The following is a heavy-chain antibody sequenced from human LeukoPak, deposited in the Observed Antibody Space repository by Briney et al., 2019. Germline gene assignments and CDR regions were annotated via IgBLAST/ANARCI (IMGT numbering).Heavy chain of an antibody. V-gene: IGHV4-31*03. D-gene: IGHD3-22*01. CDR1: GGSISSGGYC. CDR3: ARDPYYYDRSGGFDP. J-gene: IGHJ5*02. Sequence: SQTLSLTCTVSGGSISSGGYCWSWIRQHPGKGLEWIGYIHYSGSTYYNPSLKSRVTISVDTSKNQFSLKLSSVTAADTAVYFCARDPYYYDRSGGFDPWGQGTLVTVSS. CDR2: IHYSGST.